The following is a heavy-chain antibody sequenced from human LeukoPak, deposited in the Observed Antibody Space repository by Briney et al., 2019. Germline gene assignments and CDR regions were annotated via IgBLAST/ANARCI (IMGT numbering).Heavy chain of an antibody. CDR1: GFTFSSFP. CDR3: ARVAVGSGRYYYYMDV. D-gene: IGHD3-10*01. V-gene: IGHV3-30*04. Sequence: GGSLRLSCAASGFTFSSFPMHWVRQAPGKGLEWVAAISYDGNNRYFADSVKGRFTISRDNAKNSLYLQMNSLRAEDTAVYYCARVAVGSGRYYYYMDVWGKGTTVTISS. CDR2: ISYDGNNR. J-gene: IGHJ6*03.